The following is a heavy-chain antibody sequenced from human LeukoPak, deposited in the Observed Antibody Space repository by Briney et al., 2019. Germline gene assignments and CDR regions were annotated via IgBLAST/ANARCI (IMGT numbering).Heavy chain of an antibody. CDR1: GGTFSSYA. D-gene: IGHD3-16*02. CDR3: ARGSYDYVWGSYRSHFDY. Sequence: ASVKVSCKASGGTFSSYAISWVRQAPGQGLEWMGGIIPIFGTANYAQKFQGRVTITADESTSTAYMELSSLRSEDTAVYYCARGSYDYVWGSYRSHFDYRGQGTLVTVSS. V-gene: IGHV1-69*13. CDR2: IIPIFGTA. J-gene: IGHJ4*02.